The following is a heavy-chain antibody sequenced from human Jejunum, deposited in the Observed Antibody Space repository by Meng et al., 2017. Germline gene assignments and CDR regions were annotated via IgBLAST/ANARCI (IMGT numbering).Heavy chain of an antibody. CDR1: GFTFSRFW. CDR3: TTFYAGY. V-gene: IGHV3-74*01. D-gene: IGHD3-3*02. CDR2: INNDGSST. Sequence: EVALVESGGGLVQPGGSLRLSCAASGFTFSRFWMHWVRQVPGKGLVWVARINNDGSSTNYADSVKGRFTISRDDAKNTLYLQMNSLRAEDTAVYYCTTFYAGYWGQGTLVTVSS. J-gene: IGHJ4*02.